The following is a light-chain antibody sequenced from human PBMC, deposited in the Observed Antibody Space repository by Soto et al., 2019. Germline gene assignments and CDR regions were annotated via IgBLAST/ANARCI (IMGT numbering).Light chain of an antibody. CDR1: QSVSRY. CDR3: QQYGSSALT. CDR2: GAS. V-gene: IGKV3-20*01. J-gene: IGKJ4*01. Sequence: KKSAATLSVYPGERATFSCRASQSVSRYLAWYQQKPGQAPRLLIYGASSRATGSPDRFSGGGSGTDFTLTISRLEPEDFAVYYCQQYGSSALTFCGGTNVDIK.